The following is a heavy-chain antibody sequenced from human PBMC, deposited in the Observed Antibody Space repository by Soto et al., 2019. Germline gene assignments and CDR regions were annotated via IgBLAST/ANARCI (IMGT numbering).Heavy chain of an antibody. CDR3: ARTYYDSSGYPALSDYFDY. J-gene: IGHJ4*02. V-gene: IGHV4-39*01. CDR2: IYYSGST. D-gene: IGHD3-22*01. Sequence: SETLSLTCTVSGGSISSSTYYWGWIRQPPGKGLEWIGSIYYSGSTYYNPSLKSRVTISVDTSKNQFSLKLSSVTAADTAVYYCARTYYDSSGYPALSDYFDYWGQGTLVT. CDR1: GGSISSSTYY.